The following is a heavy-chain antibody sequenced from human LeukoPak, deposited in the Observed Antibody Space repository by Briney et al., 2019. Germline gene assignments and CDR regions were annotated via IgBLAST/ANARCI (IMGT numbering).Heavy chain of an antibody. Sequence: ASVKVSCKASGYTFTSYGISWVRQAPGQGLEWMGWISAYNGNTNYAQKLQGRVTMTRDTSTSTVYMELSSLRSEDTAVYYCARDRAKRLTIFGVAPQLNYLDYWGQGTLVTVSS. J-gene: IGHJ4*02. D-gene: IGHD3-3*01. V-gene: IGHV1-18*01. CDR1: GYTFTSYG. CDR3: ARDRAKRLTIFGVAPQLNYLDY. CDR2: ISAYNGNT.